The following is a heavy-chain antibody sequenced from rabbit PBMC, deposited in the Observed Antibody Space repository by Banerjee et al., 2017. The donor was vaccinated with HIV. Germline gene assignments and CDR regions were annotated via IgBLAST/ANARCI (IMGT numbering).Heavy chain of an antibody. D-gene: IGHD4-2*01. CDR1: GSDISSNA. CDR2: IYSSNGDK. Sequence: LEESGGGLVQPEGSLTLTCKASGSDISSNAMCWVRQAPGKGLELIACIYSSNGDKWYASWVNGRFTISRSTSLNTVDLKMTSLTVADTATYFCARRADYAGGGNFNLWGQGTLVTVS. J-gene: IGHJ4*01. CDR3: ARRADYAGGGNFNL. V-gene: IGHV1S47*01.